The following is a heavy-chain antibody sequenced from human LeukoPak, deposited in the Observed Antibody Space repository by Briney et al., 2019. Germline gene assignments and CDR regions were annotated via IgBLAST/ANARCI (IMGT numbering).Heavy chain of an antibody. Sequence: PSETLSLTCTVSGVSISSYYWSWIRQPPGKGLERIGYTYYSGSTNSNPSLMSRVTISVDTSKNHFSLKLSSVTAADTAVYYCARSLLPPWYFDLWGRGTLVTVSS. CDR1: GVSISSYY. CDR2: TYYSGST. D-gene: IGHD3-10*01. CDR3: ARSLLPPWYFDL. V-gene: IGHV4-59*08. J-gene: IGHJ2*01.